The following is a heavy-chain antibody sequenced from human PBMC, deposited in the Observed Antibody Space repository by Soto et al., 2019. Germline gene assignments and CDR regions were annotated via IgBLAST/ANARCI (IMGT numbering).Heavy chain of an antibody. D-gene: IGHD3-10*01. Sequence: EVQLVEAGGGLVQPGRSLRLSCAAFGFTFDDFAMHWVRQSPGKGLQWISGIDWNGGTIGYADSVRGRFTISRDNAKSFLYLQRNGLRPEDTVLYYCAKDFYHYCSANYYTTLDSWGPGTLVTVSS. V-gene: IGHV3-9*01. CDR1: GFTFDDFA. CDR2: IDWNGGTI. J-gene: IGHJ4*02. CDR3: AKDFYHYCSANYYTTLDS.